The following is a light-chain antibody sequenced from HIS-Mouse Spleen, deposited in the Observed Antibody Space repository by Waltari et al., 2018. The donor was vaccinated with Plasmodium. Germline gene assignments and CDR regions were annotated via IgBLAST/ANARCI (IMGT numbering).Light chain of an antibody. J-gene: IGLJ1*01. V-gene: IGLV2-11*01. Sequence: QSALTQPRSVSGSPGQSVTISCTGTSHDVGGYNYVPWYQQHPGKAPKLMIYDVSKRPSGVPDRFSGSKSGNTASLTISGLQAEDEADYYCCSYAGSYTFVFGTGTKVTVL. CDR3: CSYAGSYTFV. CDR1: SHDVGGYNY. CDR2: DVS.